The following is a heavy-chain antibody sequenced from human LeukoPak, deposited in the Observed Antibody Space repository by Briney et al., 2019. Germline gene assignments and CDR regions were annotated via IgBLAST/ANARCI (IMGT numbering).Heavy chain of an antibody. CDR1: GFTFDDYG. Sequence: PGGSLRLSCAASGFTFDDYGMSWVRQAPGKGLEWVSGINWNGGSTGYADSVKGRFTISRDNAKNSLYLQMNSLRAEDTALYYCARVTLRGYGSGSYAFDIWGQGTMVTVSP. J-gene: IGHJ3*02. V-gene: IGHV3-20*04. CDR3: ARVTLRGYGSGSYAFDI. D-gene: IGHD3-10*01. CDR2: INWNGGST.